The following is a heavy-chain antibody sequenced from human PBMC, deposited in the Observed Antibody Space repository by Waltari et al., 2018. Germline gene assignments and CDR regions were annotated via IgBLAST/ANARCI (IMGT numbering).Heavy chain of an antibody. CDR1: GFTVRGNY. Sequence: EVQLVETGGGLIQPGGSLRLSCAASGFTVRGNYMTWVRQAPGKGLEWVSIIYSGGSTYYADSVKGRFTISRDNSKNMRYLQMNSLRAEYMAVYYCAASGYSSGWDFDYWGQGTLVTVSS. CDR2: IYSGGST. D-gene: IGHD6-19*01. V-gene: IGHV3-53*02. J-gene: IGHJ4*02. CDR3: AASGYSSGWDFDY.